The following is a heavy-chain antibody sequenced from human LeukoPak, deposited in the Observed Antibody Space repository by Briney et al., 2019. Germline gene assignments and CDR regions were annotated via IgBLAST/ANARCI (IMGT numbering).Heavy chain of an antibody. CDR2: ISYDGSNK. CDR3: AKDRGYVDIVATGALHY. Sequence: GGSLRLSCAASGFTFSSYGMHWVRQAPGKGLEWVAVISYDGSNKYYADSVKGRFTISRDNSKNTLYLQMNSLRAEDTAVYYCAKDRGYVDIVATGALHYWGQVTLVTVSS. V-gene: IGHV3-30*18. J-gene: IGHJ4*02. D-gene: IGHD5-12*01. CDR1: GFTFSSYG.